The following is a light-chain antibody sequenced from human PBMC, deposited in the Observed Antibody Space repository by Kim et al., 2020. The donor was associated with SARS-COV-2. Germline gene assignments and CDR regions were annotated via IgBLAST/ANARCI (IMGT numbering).Light chain of an antibody. J-gene: IGKJ4*01. CDR1: HNIDTY. Sequence: PGDRATLSCRASHNIDTYFAWYQQRPGQAPRLLVDDAPNRATGVPDGFSCSGSGTDFTLTISSLEPEDCSIHYCQQRNSWPPAVAFGGGTKVDIK. CDR3: QQRNSWPPAVA. CDR2: DAP. V-gene: IGKV3-11*01.